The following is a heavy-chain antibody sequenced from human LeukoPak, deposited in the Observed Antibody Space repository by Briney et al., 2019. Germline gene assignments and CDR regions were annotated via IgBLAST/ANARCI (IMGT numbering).Heavy chain of an antibody. CDR3: ARALDPYCSSTSCYTGLDY. Sequence: SVKVSCRASGGTFSSYAISWVRQAPGQGLEWMGGIIPIFGTANYAQKFQGRVTITADESTSTAYMELSSLRSEDTAVYYCARALDPYCSSTSCYTGLDYWGQGTLVTVSS. V-gene: IGHV1-69*13. CDR1: GGTFSSYA. CDR2: IIPIFGTA. J-gene: IGHJ4*02. D-gene: IGHD2-2*02.